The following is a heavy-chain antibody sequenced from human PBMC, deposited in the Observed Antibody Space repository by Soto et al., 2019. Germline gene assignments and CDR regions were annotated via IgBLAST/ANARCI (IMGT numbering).Heavy chain of an antibody. J-gene: IGHJ6*02. V-gene: IGHV5-10-1*01. D-gene: IGHD3-3*01. Sequence: PGESLKISCKGSGCSFTSYWISWVRQMPGKGLEWMGRIDPSDSYTNYSPSFQGHVTISADKSISTAYLQWSSLKASDTAMYYCARGNYVLRFLEWLPAYYYYGMDVWGQGTTVTVSS. CDR2: IDPSDSYT. CDR1: GCSFTSYW. CDR3: ARGNYVLRFLEWLPAYYYYGMDV.